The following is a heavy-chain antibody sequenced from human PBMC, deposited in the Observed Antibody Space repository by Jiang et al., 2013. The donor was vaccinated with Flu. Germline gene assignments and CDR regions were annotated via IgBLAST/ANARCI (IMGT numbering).Heavy chain of an antibody. Sequence: EWMGWINPNSGGTNYAQKFQGRVTMTRDTSISTAYMELSRLRSDDTAVYYCARNHARGAFDIWGQGTMVTVSS. CDR2: INPNSGGT. J-gene: IGHJ3*02. V-gene: IGHV1-2*02. CDR3: ARNHARGAFDI. D-gene: IGHD1-14*01.